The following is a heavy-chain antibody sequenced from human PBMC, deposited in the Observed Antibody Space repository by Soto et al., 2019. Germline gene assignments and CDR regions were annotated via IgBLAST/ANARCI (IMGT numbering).Heavy chain of an antibody. CDR1: GDTFSTYT. Sequence: QVQLVQSGAEVKKPGSSVKVSCKASGDTFSTYTITWMRQAPGQGLEWMGGIIPRSATSKYAQKFQGRVTNTADESTSTVYMELSTLRPEDTAVYYCAREGLVFVPTTVNSDYYYYAMDVWGQGTTVTVSS. V-gene: IGHV1-69*12. J-gene: IGHJ6*02. CDR3: AREGLVFVPTTVNSDYYYYAMDV. CDR2: IIPRSATS. D-gene: IGHD3-16*02.